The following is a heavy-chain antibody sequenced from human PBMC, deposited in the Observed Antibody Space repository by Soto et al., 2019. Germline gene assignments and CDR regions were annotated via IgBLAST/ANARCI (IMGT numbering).Heavy chain of an antibody. D-gene: IGHD6-19*01. Sequence: QVQLQESGPGLVKPSETLSLTCGVSGDSVSNTNWWSWVRLPPGKGLEWMGEIGHDGGTKYSPSLKRRVTISLDKSNNHFSLRLFSVTAADTALYYCVRHSGRTFGDWGQGTLVTVSS. CDR2: IGHDGGT. CDR3: VRHSGRTFGD. CDR1: GDSVSNTNW. V-gene: IGHV4-4*02. J-gene: IGHJ4*02.